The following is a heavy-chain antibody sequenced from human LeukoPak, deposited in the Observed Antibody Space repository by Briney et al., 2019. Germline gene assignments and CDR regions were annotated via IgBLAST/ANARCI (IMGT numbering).Heavy chain of an antibody. CDR1: GFTFSSYW. J-gene: IGHJ3*02. CDR3: ARDSVYYDIFLRDAFDI. D-gene: IGHD3-9*01. Sequence: PGGSLRLSCAASGFTFSSYWMSWVRQAPGKGLEWVANIKQDGSEKYYVDSVKGRFTISRDNAKNSLYLQMNSLRAEDTAVYYCARDSVYYDIFLRDAFDIWGQGTMVTVSS. V-gene: IGHV3-7*01. CDR2: IKQDGSEK.